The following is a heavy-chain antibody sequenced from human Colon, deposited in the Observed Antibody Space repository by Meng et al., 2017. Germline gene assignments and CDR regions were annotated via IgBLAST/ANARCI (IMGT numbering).Heavy chain of an antibody. J-gene: IGHJ4*02. V-gene: IGHV1-18*01. CDR1: GYTFTTYG. D-gene: IGHD4-17*01. CDR2: ISTYDDNT. CDR3: ARDNPGDYVWDY. Sequence: QVQLVQSGAEVKKPGASGKVSCKASGYTFTTYGISGMRQAPGQGLEWMGWISTYDDNTNSVEKFRGRVNMTTDTSTNTAYMELRSLRSDATAVYYCARDNPGDYVWDYWGQGTLVTVSS.